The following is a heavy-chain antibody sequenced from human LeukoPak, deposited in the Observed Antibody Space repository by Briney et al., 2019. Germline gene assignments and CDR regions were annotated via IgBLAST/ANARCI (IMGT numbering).Heavy chain of an antibody. J-gene: IGHJ4*02. CDR1: GFTFSSYE. D-gene: IGHD6-19*01. Sequence: PGGSLRLSCAASGFTFSSYEMNWVRQAPGKGLEWVSYISSSGSTIYYADSVKGRFTISRDNAKNSLYLQMNSLNAEDTAVYYCARANTEARGWAPSYYFDYWGQGTLVTVSS. CDR2: ISSSGSTI. V-gene: IGHV3-48*03. CDR3: ARANTEARGWAPSYYFDY.